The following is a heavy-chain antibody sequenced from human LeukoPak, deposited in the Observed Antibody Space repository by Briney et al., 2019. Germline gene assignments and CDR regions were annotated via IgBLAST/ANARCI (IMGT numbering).Heavy chain of an antibody. CDR1: GFTFSGYW. D-gene: IGHD3-10*02. CDR3: VRGAGGPRNYVLDY. J-gene: IGHJ4*02. Sequence: GGSLRLSCVASGFTFSGYWMHWVRQAPGMGLVWVSRLNSDGTTIDYADSVKGRFTISRDNAKNTVYLQMSGLRDDDTALYFCVRGAGGPRNYVLDYWGQGALVSVSS. CDR2: LNSDGTTI. V-gene: IGHV3-74*01.